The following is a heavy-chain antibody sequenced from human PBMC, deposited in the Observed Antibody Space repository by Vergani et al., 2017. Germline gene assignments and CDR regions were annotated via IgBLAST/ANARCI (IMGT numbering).Heavy chain of an antibody. Sequence: QVQLVQSGAEVKKPGASVKVSCKASGGTFSSYAISWVRQAPGQGLEWMGRIIPILGIANYAQKFQGRVTITADKSTSTAYMELSSLRSEDTAVYYCARGYGDYDAFDIWGQGTMVTVSS. J-gene: IGHJ3*02. CDR1: GGTFSSYA. D-gene: IGHD4-17*01. V-gene: IGHV1-69*09. CDR3: ARGYGDYDAFDI. CDR2: IIPILGIA.